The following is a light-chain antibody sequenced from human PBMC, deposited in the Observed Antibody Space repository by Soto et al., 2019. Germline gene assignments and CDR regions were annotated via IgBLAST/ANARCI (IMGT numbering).Light chain of an antibody. CDR3: QQSSSTPHT. Sequence: DIQMTQSPSSLSASLGDRVTITCRASQTINNYLHWYQQRPGEAPKLLMYSASNLQTGVPPRFSGSGSGTHFTLTISSQQPEDFATYYCQQSSSTPHTFGQGTIVEIK. J-gene: IGKJ2*01. V-gene: IGKV1-39*01. CDR2: SAS. CDR1: QTINNY.